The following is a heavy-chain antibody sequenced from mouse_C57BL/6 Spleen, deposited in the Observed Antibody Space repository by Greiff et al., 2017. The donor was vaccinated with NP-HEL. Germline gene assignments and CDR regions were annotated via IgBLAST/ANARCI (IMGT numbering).Heavy chain of an antibody. CDR1: GFTFSDYY. V-gene: IGHV5-16*01. J-gene: IGHJ2*01. D-gene: IGHD2-2*01. CDR3: AREGVTTRYFDY. CDR2: INYDGSST. Sequence: DVKLVESEGGLVQPGSSMKLSCTASGFTFSDYYMAWVRQVPEKGLEWVANINYDGSSTYYLDSLKSRFIISRDNAKNILYLQMSSLESEDTATYYCAREGVTTRYFDYWGQGTTLTVSS.